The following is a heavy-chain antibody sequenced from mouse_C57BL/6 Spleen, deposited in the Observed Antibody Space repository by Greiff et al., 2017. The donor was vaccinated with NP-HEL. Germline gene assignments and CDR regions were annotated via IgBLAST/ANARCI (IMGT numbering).Heavy chain of an antibody. Sequence: QVQLQQPGAELVRPGSSVKLSCKASGYTFTSYWMDWVKQRPGQGLEWIGNIYPSDSETHYNQKFKDKATLTVDKSSSTAYMQLSSLTSEDSAVCYCARGGSSGSFAYWGQGTLVTVSA. J-gene: IGHJ3*01. V-gene: IGHV1-61*01. CDR3: ARGGSSGSFAY. CDR1: GYTFTSYW. D-gene: IGHD3-2*02. CDR2: IYPSDSET.